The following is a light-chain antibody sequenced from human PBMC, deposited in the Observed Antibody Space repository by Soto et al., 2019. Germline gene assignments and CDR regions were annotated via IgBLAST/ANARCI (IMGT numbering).Light chain of an antibody. CDR2: WAS. V-gene: IGKV4-1*01. CDR3: RQYYIPLT. Sequence: DIVMTQSPDSLAVSLGERATLNCKSSQTVLSSSNNKNYLAWYQQKPGQPPKLLIYWASTRESGVPDRFSGSGSGTDFTFNISSLQAPDVAVYYCRQYYIPLTFDGGTKVEI. J-gene: IGKJ4*01. CDR1: QTVLSSSNNKNY.